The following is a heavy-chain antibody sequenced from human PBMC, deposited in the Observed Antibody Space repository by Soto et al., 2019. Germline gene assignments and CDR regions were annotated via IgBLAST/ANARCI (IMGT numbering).Heavy chain of an antibody. CDR1: GGTFSSYA. V-gene: IGHV1-69*01. D-gene: IGHD2-2*01. CDR2: LIPIFGTA. J-gene: IGHJ4*02. CDR3: ARVSVPAARGSFDY. Sequence: QVQLVQSGAEVKKPGSSVKVSCKASGGTFSSYAISWVRQAPGQGLEWMGGLIPIFGTANYAQKFQGRVTITADESTSTAYMALSSLGSEDTAVYYGARVSVPAARGSFDYWGQGTLVTVSS.